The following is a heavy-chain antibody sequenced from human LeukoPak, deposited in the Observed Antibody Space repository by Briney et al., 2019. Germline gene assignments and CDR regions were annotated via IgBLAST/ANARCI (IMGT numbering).Heavy chain of an antibody. V-gene: IGHV1-2*02. Sequence: ASVTVSCKASGYTFTDFYMLWVRQAPGQGLEWMGWINPNSGGTDYAQKFQGRVTMTRDTSTSTAYMELSSLRSDDTAVYHCARGHGSYYYYMDVWGKGTTVTVSS. CDR2: INPNSGGT. D-gene: IGHD3-10*01. CDR1: GYTFTDFY. CDR3: ARGHGSYYYYMDV. J-gene: IGHJ6*03.